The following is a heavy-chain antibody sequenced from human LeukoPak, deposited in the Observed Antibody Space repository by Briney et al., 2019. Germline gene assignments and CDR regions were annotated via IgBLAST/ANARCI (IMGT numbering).Heavy chain of an antibody. Sequence: SQTLSLTCTVSGGSISGYFWSWIRQPPGKGLEWIGHIHYTGGTNYNPSHQSRVTISVDTSKKQFSLKLSSVTAADTAVYYCAMSVVPHAFDIWGQGTMVTVSS. D-gene: IGHD2-21*01. CDR1: GGSISGYF. J-gene: IGHJ3*02. CDR2: IHYTGGT. V-gene: IGHV4-59*01. CDR3: AMSVVPHAFDI.